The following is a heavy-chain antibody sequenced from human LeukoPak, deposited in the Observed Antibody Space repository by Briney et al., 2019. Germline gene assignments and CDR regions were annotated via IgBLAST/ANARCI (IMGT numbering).Heavy chain of an antibody. V-gene: IGHV3-30-3*02. CDR1: GFTLNSYA. J-gene: IGHJ3*02. Sequence: GRSLRLSCAASGFTLNSYAMHWVRQAPGKGLEWVAVMSFDERSKHYAESVKGRFTISRDTSKNTLYLQMDSLRAEDTAVYYCAKHYYDSSGYRALSAFDIWGQGTMVTVSS. D-gene: IGHD3-22*01. CDR3: AKHYYDSSGYRALSAFDI. CDR2: MSFDERSK.